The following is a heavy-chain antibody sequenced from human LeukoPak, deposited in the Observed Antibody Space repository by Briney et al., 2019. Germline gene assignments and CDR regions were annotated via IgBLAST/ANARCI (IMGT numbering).Heavy chain of an antibody. V-gene: IGHV4-34*01. D-gene: IGHD3-10*01. CDR1: GGSFSGYY. Sequence: KPSETLCLTCAVYGGSFSGYYWSWIRQPPGKGLEWIGEINHSGSTNYNPSLKSRVTISVDTSKNQFSLKLSSVTAADTAVYYCARGLKRRVRGGAPVHYYGMDVWGKGTTVTVSS. CDR3: ARGLKRRVRGGAPVHYYGMDV. CDR2: INHSGST. J-gene: IGHJ6*04.